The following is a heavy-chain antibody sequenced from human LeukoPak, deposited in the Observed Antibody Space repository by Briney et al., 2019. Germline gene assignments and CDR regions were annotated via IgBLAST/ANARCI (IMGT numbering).Heavy chain of an antibody. Sequence: SETLSLTCTVSGGSLSAVAYYGGWTRQHPGKGLEWIGYIYYSGSTYYNPSLKSRVTISVDTSKNQFSLKLSSVTAADTAVYYCARGTPLRRDALDIWGQGTMVTVSS. D-gene: IGHD5-12*01. J-gene: IGHJ3*02. CDR3: ARGTPLRRDALDI. CDR2: IYYSGST. V-gene: IGHV4-31*03. CDR1: GGSLSAVAYY.